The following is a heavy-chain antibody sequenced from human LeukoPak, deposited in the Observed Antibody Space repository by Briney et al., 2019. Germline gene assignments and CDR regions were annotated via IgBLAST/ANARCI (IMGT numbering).Heavy chain of an antibody. CDR3: ARVSQGSVSYLRDY. J-gene: IGHJ4*02. CDR2: ISSNGGST. D-gene: IGHD1-26*01. Sequence: PGGSLRLSCAASGFTFSSYAMHWVRQAPGKGLEYVSAISSNGGSTYYANSVKGRFTISRDNSKNTLYLQMGSLRAEDMAVYYCARVSQGSVSYLRDYWGQGTLVTVSS. V-gene: IGHV3-64*01. CDR1: GFTFSSYA.